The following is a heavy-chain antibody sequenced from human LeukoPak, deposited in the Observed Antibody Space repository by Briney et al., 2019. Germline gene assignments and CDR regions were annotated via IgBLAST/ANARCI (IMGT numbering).Heavy chain of an antibody. Sequence: GGSLRLSCAASGFTFSGSAMHWVRRASGKGLEWVGRIRSKANSYATAYAASVKDRFTISRDDSKNTAYLQMNSLKTEDTAVYYCTRPHYDSSGYYYAFDYWGQGTLVTVSS. D-gene: IGHD3-22*01. CDR2: IRSKANSYAT. CDR1: GFTFSGSA. CDR3: TRPHYDSSGYYYAFDY. V-gene: IGHV3-73*01. J-gene: IGHJ4*02.